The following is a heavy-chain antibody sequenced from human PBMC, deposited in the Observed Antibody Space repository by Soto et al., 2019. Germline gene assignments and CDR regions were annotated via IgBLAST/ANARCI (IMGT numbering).Heavy chain of an antibody. J-gene: IGHJ5*02. D-gene: IGHD2-2*01. CDR1: GGSFSGYY. CDR2: INHSGST. CDR3: ARAFRTPTVPAAYREYWFDP. Sequence: SETLSLTCAVYGGSFSGYYWSWIRQPPGKGLEWIGEINHSGSTNYNPSLKSRVTISVDTSKNQFSLKLSSVTAADTAVYYCARAFRTPTVPAAYREYWFDPWGQGTLVTVSS. V-gene: IGHV4-34*01.